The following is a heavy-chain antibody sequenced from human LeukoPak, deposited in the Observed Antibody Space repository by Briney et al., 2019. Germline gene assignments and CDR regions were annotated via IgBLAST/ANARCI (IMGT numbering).Heavy chain of an antibody. Sequence: GGALRLSCAASGFTFSDYYMSWIRQAPGKGGEWVSYICSSSSYTNYADSVKGRVTITRDKAKNSLYLQMNSMRGEETDVYSCARLSFASSSGRTNFDYWGQGTLVTVSS. V-gene: IGHV3-11*06. CDR1: GFTFSDYY. CDR3: ARLSFASSSGRTNFDY. CDR2: ICSSSSYT. J-gene: IGHJ4*02. D-gene: IGHD6-19*01.